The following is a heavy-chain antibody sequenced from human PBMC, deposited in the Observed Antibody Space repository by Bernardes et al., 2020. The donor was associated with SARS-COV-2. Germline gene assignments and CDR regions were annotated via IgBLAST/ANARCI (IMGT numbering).Heavy chain of an antibody. Sequence: SETLSLTCTVSGGSMSSYYWSWIRQPPGKELEWIAYIYYSGSTDYNPSLKSRVTISIDTSKNQFSLKLSSVTAADMAMYYCARLRADSLGGGFDSWGQGTLVTVSS. CDR2: IYYSGST. CDR3: ARLRADSLGGGFDS. J-gene: IGHJ4*02. V-gene: IGHV4-59*08. CDR1: GGSMSSYY. D-gene: IGHD1-26*01.